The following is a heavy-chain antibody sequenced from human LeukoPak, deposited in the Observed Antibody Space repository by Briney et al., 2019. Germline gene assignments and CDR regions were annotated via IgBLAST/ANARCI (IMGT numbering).Heavy chain of an antibody. D-gene: IGHD2-2*01. J-gene: IGHJ4*02. CDR2: MNPNSGNT. CDR3: ARAIRNQLLSEY. CDR1: GYTFSSYD. V-gene: IGHV1-8*01. Sequence: ASVKVSCSTSGYTFSSYDVIWVRLAPGQGLEWMGWMNPNSGNTGYAQKFQGRVTMTGDTSISTAHMELSSLMSDDTAVYYCARAIRNQLLSEYWGQGTLVTVSS.